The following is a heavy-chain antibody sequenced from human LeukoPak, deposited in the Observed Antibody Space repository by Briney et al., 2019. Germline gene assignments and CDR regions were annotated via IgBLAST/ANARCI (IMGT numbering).Heavy chain of an antibody. D-gene: IGHD3-22*01. CDR2: ISGSGGST. J-gene: IGHJ4*02. V-gene: IGHV3-23*01. CDR3: ARGNGTYYYDSSGALDFDY. Sequence: GGSLRLSCAASGFTFSNFGMSWVRQAPGKGLEWVSVISGSGGSTYYADSVKGRFTISRDNSKNTLYLQMNSLRAEDTAVYYCARGNGTYYYDSSGALDFDYWGQGTLVTVSS. CDR1: GFTFSNFG.